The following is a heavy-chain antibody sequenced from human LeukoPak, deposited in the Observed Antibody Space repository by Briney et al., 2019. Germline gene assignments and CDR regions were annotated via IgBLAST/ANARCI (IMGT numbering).Heavy chain of an antibody. CDR1: GFTFSSYS. Sequence: GGSLRLSCAASGFTFSSYSMSWVRQAPGKGLEWVANIKQDGSEKYYVDSVKGRFTISRDNAKNSLYLQMNSLRAEDTAVYYCARIRGDSYPYYFDYWGQGTLVTVSS. CDR2: IKQDGSEK. CDR3: ARIRGDSYPYYFDY. V-gene: IGHV3-7*01. J-gene: IGHJ4*02. D-gene: IGHD5-18*01.